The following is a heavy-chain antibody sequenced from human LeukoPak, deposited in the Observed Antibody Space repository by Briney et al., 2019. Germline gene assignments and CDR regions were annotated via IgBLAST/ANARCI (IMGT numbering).Heavy chain of an antibody. CDR1: GGSISSYY. CDR3: ARGQSGLPY. J-gene: IGHJ4*02. Sequence: SETLSLTCTVSGGSISSYYWSWLRQPPGKGLEWIGYIYYSGNTNYNPSLKSRVTISVDTSKNQFSLKLSSVTAADTAVYYCARGQSGLPYWGQGTLVTVSS. V-gene: IGHV4-59*01. CDR2: IYYSGNT. D-gene: IGHD6-25*01.